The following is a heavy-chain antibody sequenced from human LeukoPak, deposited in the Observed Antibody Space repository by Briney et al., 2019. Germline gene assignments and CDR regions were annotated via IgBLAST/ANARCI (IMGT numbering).Heavy chain of an antibody. V-gene: IGHV3-48*01. D-gene: IGHD2-2*01. J-gene: IGHJ4*02. CDR2: ISSSSSTI. Sequence: PGGSLRLSCAASGFTFSSYSMNSVRQAPGKGLEWVSYISSSSSTIYYADSVKGRFTISRDNANNSLYLQMNSLRAEDTAVYYCARSGNGIVVVPAATNYWGQGTLVTVSS. CDR3: ARSGNGIVVVPAATNY. CDR1: GFTFSSYS.